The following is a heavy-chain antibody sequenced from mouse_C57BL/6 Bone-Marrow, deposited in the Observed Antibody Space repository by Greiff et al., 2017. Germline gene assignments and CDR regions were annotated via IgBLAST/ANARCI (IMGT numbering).Heavy chain of an antibody. CDR2: MHPNGGSP. Sequence: VQLQQPGAELVKPGASVKLSCKASGYTFTNYWMHWVKQRPGQGLEWIGMMHPNGGSPDYNEKFKSAATLSVDKSSRTAYMELSSLTSEDSAVYDCARSYDYDDYTMDDWGQGTSVTVSS. D-gene: IGHD2-4*01. CDR3: ARSYDYDDYTMDD. CDR1: GYTFTNYW. J-gene: IGHJ4*01. V-gene: IGHV1-64*01.